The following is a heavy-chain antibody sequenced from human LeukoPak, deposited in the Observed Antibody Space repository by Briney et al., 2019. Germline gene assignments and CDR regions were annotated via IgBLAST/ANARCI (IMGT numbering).Heavy chain of an antibody. V-gene: IGHV1-2*02. CDR1: GYTFTGYY. D-gene: IGHD1-26*01. CDR2: INPNSGGT. Sequence: ASVKVPCKASGYTFTGYYMHWVRQAPGQGLEWMGWINPNSGGTNYAQKFQGRVTMTRDTSISTAYMELSRLRSDDTAVYYCAMTSLPDGRDDYWGQGTLVTVSS. CDR3: AMTSLPDGRDDY. J-gene: IGHJ4*02.